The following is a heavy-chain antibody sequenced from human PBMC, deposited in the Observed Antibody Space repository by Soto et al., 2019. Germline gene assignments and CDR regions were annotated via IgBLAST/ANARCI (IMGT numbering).Heavy chain of an antibody. CDR3: ARDRGYGGNSLGWFDP. Sequence: QVQLVQSGAEVKKPGSSVKVSCKASGGTSSSYAISWVRQAPGQGLEWMGGIIPIFGTANYAQKFQGRVTITADKSTSTAYMELSSLRSEDTAVYYCARDRGYGGNSLGWFDPWGQGTLVTVSS. CDR1: GGTSSSYA. V-gene: IGHV1-69*06. CDR2: IIPIFGTA. J-gene: IGHJ5*02. D-gene: IGHD4-17*01.